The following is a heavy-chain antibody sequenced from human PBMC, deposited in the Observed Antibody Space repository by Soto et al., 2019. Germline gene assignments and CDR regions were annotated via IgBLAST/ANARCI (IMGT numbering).Heavy chain of an antibody. J-gene: IGHJ6*03. CDR1: SGSISSSNW. CDR2: IYHSGST. CDR3: ARVWFDWAPDGAAADDYYYYMDV. V-gene: IGHV4-4*02. Sequence: SETLSLTCAVSSGSISSSNWWSWVRQPPGKGLEWIGEIYHSGSTNYNPSLKSRVTISVDKSKNQFSLKLSSVTAPDTAVYYCARVWFDWAPDGAAADDYYYYMDVWGKGTTVTVSS. D-gene: IGHD6-13*01.